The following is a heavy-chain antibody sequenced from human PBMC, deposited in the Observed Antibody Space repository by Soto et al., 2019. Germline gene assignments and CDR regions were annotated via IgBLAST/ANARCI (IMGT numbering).Heavy chain of an antibody. Sequence: PWGSLRLCCAASGLPFNSYAMSGVRQTPGEGLEWVSAISGSGSSTYYADSVKGRFTIPRDNSKNTVYLQMNSLRAEDTALYYCAKGYNSGWSFFDFWGQGTLVTVSS. V-gene: IGHV3-23*01. D-gene: IGHD6-19*01. J-gene: IGHJ4*02. CDR1: GLPFNSYA. CDR2: ISGSGSST. CDR3: AKGYNSGWSFFDF.